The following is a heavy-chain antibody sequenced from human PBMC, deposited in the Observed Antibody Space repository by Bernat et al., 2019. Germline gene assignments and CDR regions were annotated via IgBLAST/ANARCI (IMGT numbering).Heavy chain of an antibody. D-gene: IGHD4-17*01. CDR1: GYTFTSYY. Sequence: QVQLVQSGAEVKKPGASVKVSCKASGYTFTSYYMHWVRQAPGQGLEWMGIINPSGGSTSYAQKFQGRVTMTRDTSTSTVYMELSSLRSEDTAVYYCAKDPKYGDYPNYYFDYWGQGTLVTVSS. CDR2: INPSGGST. J-gene: IGHJ4*02. CDR3: AKDPKYGDYPNYYFDY. V-gene: IGHV1-46*01.